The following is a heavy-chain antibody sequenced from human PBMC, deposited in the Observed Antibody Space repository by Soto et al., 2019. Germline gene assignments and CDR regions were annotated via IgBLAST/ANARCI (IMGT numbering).Heavy chain of an antibody. V-gene: IGHV1-18*01. CDR1: GYSFTTYG. D-gene: IGHD6-19*01. J-gene: IGHJ4*02. CDR2: ISTYNGDT. CDR3: ARGHGSGRTYYFDY. Sequence: GASVKVSCKASGYSFTTYGISWVRQAPGQGLEWMGWISTYNGDTNYAQKLQGRVTMTTDTSTSTAYMELRSLRSDDTAVYYCARGHGSGRTYYFDYWGQGTLVTVSS.